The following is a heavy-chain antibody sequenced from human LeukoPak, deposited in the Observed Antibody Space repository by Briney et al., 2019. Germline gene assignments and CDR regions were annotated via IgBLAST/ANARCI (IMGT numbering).Heavy chain of an antibody. J-gene: IGHJ3*02. V-gene: IGHV3-48*03. D-gene: IGHD2-15*01. CDR3: GRVGGMVGGAFDI. CDR1: GFTFSSYE. Sequence: PGGSLRLSCAASGFTFSSYEMNWVRQAPGKGLEWVSYISSSGSTIYYADSVKGRFTISRDNAKNSLYLQMNSLRAEDTAVYYCGRVGGMVGGAFDIWGQGTMVTVSS. CDR2: ISSSGSTI.